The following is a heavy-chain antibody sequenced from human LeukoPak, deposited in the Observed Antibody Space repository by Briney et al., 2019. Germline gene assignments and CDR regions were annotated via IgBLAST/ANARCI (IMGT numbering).Heavy chain of an antibody. V-gene: IGHV3-53*01. Sequence: GGSLRLSCAASGFTFSSYAMSWVRQAPGKGLEWVSVIYSGGSTYYADSVKGRFTISRDNSKNTLYLQMNSLRAEDTAVYYCAREGDSSGYYAFGYWGQGTLVTVSS. CDR1: GFTFSSYA. CDR2: IYSGGST. D-gene: IGHD3-22*01. J-gene: IGHJ4*02. CDR3: AREGDSSGYYAFGY.